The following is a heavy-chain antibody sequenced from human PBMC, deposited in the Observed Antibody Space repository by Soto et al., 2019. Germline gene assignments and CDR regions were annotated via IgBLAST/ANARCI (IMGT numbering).Heavy chain of an antibody. CDR2: ISGSGRGAATFYP. D-gene: IGHD2-2*01. CDR3: AAYQLPPLGPFDY. J-gene: IGHJ4*02. V-gene: IGHV3-23*01. CDR1: GFTFTNYA. Sequence: GGSLRLSCAASGFTFTNYAISWVRQAPGKVLEWVSTISGSGRGAATFYPYYADSVKGRFTISRDNSKNTLYLQMNSLRAEDTAVYYCAAYQLPPLGPFDYWGQGTLVTVYS.